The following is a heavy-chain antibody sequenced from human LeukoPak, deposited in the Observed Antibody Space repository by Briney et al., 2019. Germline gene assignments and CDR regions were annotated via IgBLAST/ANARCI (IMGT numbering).Heavy chain of an antibody. J-gene: IGHJ5*02. CDR3: ARDPPRGLPGVVVP. V-gene: IGHV4-59*01. D-gene: IGHD2-21*01. Sequence: SETLSLTCTVSGGSISSYYWSWIRQPPGKGLEWIGYIYYSGSTNYNPSLKSRVTISVDTSKNQFSLKLSSVTAADTAVYYCARDPPRGLPGVVVPWGQGTLVTVSS. CDR1: GGSISSYY. CDR2: IYYSGST.